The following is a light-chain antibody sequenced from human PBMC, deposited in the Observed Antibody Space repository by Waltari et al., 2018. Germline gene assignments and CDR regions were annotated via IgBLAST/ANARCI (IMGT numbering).Light chain of an antibody. V-gene: IGKV3-20*01. CDR2: GAS. J-gene: IGKJ2*01. CDR1: QSINSNY. CDR3: QLYGSSTLYT. Sequence: EFVLTQSPGTLSLSPGERAALYCRASQSINSNYVAWYQQKPGQAPRLLIYGASSRATGVPDRISGSGSGTDFTLTISRLEPEDFAVYYCQLYGSSTLYTFGQGTKLEIK.